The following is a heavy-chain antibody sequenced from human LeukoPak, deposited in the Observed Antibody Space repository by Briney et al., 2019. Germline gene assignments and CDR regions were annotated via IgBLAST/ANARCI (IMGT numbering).Heavy chain of an antibody. CDR3: ARATVSSTPDY. V-gene: IGHV3-21*01. D-gene: IGHD2-2*01. CDR1: GFTFSSYS. Sequence: GGSLRLSCAASGFTFSSYSMNWVRQAPGKGLEWVSSISSSSSYIYYADLVKGRFTISRDNAKNSLYLQMNSLRAEDTAVYYCARATVSSTPDYWGQGTLVTVSS. J-gene: IGHJ4*02. CDR2: ISSSSSYI.